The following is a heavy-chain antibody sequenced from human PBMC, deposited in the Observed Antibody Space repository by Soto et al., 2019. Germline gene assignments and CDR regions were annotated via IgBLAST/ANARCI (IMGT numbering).Heavy chain of an antibody. CDR1: GFTFSSYG. D-gene: IGHD3-10*01. V-gene: IGHV3-30*18. Sequence: QVQLVESGGGVVQPGRSLRLSCAASGFTFSSYGMHWVRQAPGKGLEWVAVIIYDGSNKYYADCVKGRFTISRDNSRNTLYLQMNSLRAEDTDVYYYAKGDGEGFYYWGQGTLVTVSS. CDR2: IIYDGSNK. J-gene: IGHJ4*02. CDR3: AKGDGEGFYY.